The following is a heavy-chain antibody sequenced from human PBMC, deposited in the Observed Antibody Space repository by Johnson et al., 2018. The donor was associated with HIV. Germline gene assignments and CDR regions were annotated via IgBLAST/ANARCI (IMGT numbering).Heavy chain of an antibody. J-gene: IGHJ3*02. V-gene: IGHV3-66*02. Sequence: VQLVESGGGLVQPGGSLRLSCAASGFAVSSNYMSWVRQAPGKGLEWVSVIYSGGTTYNADSVKGRFTISRDNSKNTLYLQMNSLRADETAVYSCARGSGGIVGAQDIWGQGTMVTVSS. CDR1: GFAVSSNY. CDR2: IYSGGTT. D-gene: IGHD1-26*01. CDR3: ARGSGGIVGAQDI.